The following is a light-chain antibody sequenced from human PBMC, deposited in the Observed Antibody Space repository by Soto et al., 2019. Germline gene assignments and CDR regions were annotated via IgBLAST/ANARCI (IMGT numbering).Light chain of an antibody. J-gene: IGKJ4*01. CDR1: QSVSSY. V-gene: IGKV3-11*01. Sequence: EIVLTQSPATLSLSPGERATLSCRASQSVSSYLAWYQQKPGQAPRLLIYDASNRATGISARFSGSGSGTDFTLTISSLEPEEFALYYCQQRSNWPLTFGGGTKVEIK. CDR2: DAS. CDR3: QQRSNWPLT.